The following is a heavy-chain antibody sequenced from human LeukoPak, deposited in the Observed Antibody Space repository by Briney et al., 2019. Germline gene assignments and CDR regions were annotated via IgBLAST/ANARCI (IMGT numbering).Heavy chain of an antibody. V-gene: IGHV4-34*01. J-gene: IGHJ5*02. CDR3: ASIAVAGITPGWFDP. Sequence: SETLSLTCAVYGGSFSGYYWSWIRQPPGKGLEWIGEINHGGSTNYNPSLKSRVTISVDTSKNQLSLKLSSVTAADTAVYYCASIAVAGITPGWFDPWGQGTLVTVSS. CDR1: GGSFSGYY. D-gene: IGHD6-19*01. CDR2: INHGGST.